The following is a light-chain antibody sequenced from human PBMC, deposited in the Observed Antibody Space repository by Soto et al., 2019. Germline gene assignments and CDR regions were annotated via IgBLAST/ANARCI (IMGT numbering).Light chain of an antibody. CDR2: AAS. CDR1: QGIRND. CDR3: LQDYNYRT. J-gene: IGKJ1*01. Sequence: AIQMTQSPSSLSASVGDRVTITCRASQGIRNDLGWYQQKPGKAPKLLIYAASSLQSGVTSRFSGSGSGTDFTLTISSLQPEDFATYYCLQDYNYRTFGQGTKVDIK. V-gene: IGKV1-6*01.